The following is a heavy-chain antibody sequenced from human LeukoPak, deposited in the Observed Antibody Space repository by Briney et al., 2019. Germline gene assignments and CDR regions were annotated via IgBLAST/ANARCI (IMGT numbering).Heavy chain of an antibody. Sequence: SETLSLTCTVSGGSISNYYWSWIRQSPGKGLEWIGYIYYSGSTKYNPSLKSRVTISIDTSKNQFSLRLNSVTAADTAVYYCAKDRDSSGAHFDYWGQGTLVTVSS. CDR3: AKDRDSSGAHFDY. V-gene: IGHV4-59*01. CDR1: GGSISNYY. J-gene: IGHJ4*02. CDR2: IYYSGST. D-gene: IGHD6-19*01.